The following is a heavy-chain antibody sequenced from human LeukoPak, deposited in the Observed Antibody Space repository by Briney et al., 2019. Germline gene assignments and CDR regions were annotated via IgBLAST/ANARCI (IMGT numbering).Heavy chain of an antibody. CDR2: INSDGSST. CDR1: GFTFSSYW. D-gene: IGHD1-26*01. J-gene: IGHJ4*02. V-gene: IGHV3-74*01. CDR3: ARERGASYYLPFFDY. Sequence: GGSLRLSCAASGFTFSSYWMHWVRQAPGKGLVWVSRINSDGSSTSYADSVKGRFTISRDNAKNTLYLQMNSLRAEDTAVYYCARERGASYYLPFFDYWGQGTLVTVSS.